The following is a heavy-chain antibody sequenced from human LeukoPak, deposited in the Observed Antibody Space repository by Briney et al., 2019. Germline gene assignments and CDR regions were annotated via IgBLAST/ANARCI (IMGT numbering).Heavy chain of an antibody. CDR1: GFTFTSYA. CDR3: AKAPAYCGGDCYCDY. D-gene: IGHD2-21*02. V-gene: IGHV3-23*01. Sequence: GGSLRLSCAASGFTFTSYAMSWVRQAPGKGLEWVSAISGSGGSTYYADSVKGRFTISRDNSKNTLYLQMNSLRAEDTAVYYCAKAPAYCGGDCYCDYWGQGTLVTVSS. CDR2: ISGSGGST. J-gene: IGHJ4*02.